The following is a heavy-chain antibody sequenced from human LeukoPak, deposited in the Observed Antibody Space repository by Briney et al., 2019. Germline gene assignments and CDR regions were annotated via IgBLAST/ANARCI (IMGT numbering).Heavy chain of an antibody. D-gene: IGHD2-2*01. V-gene: IGHV3-9*03. CDR2: ISWNSGSI. CDR1: GFTFDDYA. J-gene: IGHJ4*02. CDR3: AREIRYCSSTSCYYFDY. Sequence: GRSLRLSCAASGFTFDDYAMHWFRQAPGKGLEWVSGISWNSGSIGYADSVKGRFTISRDNAKNSLYLQMNSLRAEDMALYYCAREIRYCSSTSCYYFDYWGQGTLVTVSS.